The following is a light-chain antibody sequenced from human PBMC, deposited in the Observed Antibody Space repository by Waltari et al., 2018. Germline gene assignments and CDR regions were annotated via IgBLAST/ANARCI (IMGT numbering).Light chain of an antibody. J-gene: IGKJ5*01. CDR3: QQRSNWPPVT. V-gene: IGKV3-11*01. CDR2: DAS. CDR1: QSIARS. Sequence: EIVLTQSPATLSLSPGERAPLSCRASQSIARSLAWYQQKPGQAPRLLIYDASNRATGVPVRFSGSGSGTDFSLTISSLEPEDFAVYYCQQRSNWPPVTFGQGTRLEIK.